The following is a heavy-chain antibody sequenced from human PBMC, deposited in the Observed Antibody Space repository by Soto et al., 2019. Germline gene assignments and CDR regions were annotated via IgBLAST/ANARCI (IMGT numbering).Heavy chain of an antibody. J-gene: IGHJ3*02. V-gene: IGHV1-3*01. CDR1: GYTFSSYA. CDR2: INVASGNT. D-gene: IGHD3-3*01. Sequence: PGGSLRLSCAASGYTFSSYAIHWVRQAPGQGLEWMGWINVASGNTRYSQKFQDRVTITRDTSASSAYMELSSLRSEDTAVYYCAREHDFWSHYAYDMWGQGTMVTVSS. CDR3: AREHDFWSHYAYDM.